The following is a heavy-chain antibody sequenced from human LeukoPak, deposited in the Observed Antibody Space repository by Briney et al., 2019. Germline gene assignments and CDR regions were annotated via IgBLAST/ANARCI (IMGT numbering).Heavy chain of an antibody. V-gene: IGHV4-39*01. D-gene: IGHD2-15*01. CDR1: GGSISSSSYY. Sequence: SGTLSLTCTVSGGSISSSSYYWGWIRQPPGKGLEWIGSIYYSGSTYYNPSLKSRVTISVDTSKNQFSLKLSSVTAADTAVYYCAVVVVVAARFDYWGQGTLVTVSS. J-gene: IGHJ4*02. CDR2: IYYSGST. CDR3: AVVVVVAARFDY.